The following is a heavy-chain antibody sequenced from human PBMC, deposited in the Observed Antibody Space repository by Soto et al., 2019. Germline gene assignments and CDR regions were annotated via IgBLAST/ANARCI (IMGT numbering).Heavy chain of an antibody. CDR2: IYPGDSDT. J-gene: IGHJ6*04. CDR1: GYSFTSYW. Sequence: PGESLKISCKGSGYSFTSYWIGWVRQMPGKGLEWMGIIYPGDSDTRYSPSFQGQVTISADKSISTAYLQWSSLKASDTAMYYCATGFGSVYYRTHYYYYGMDVWGKGTRVTVSS. D-gene: IGHD3-3*01. CDR3: ATGFGSVYYRTHYYYYGMDV. V-gene: IGHV5-51*01.